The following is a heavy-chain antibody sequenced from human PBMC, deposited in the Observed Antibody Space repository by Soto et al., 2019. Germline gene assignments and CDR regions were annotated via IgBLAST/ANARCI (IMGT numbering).Heavy chain of an antibody. V-gene: IGHV3-73*02. J-gene: IGHJ4*02. Sequence: DVQLVESGGGLVQPGGSLKLSCAASEFTFSGSSMHWVRQASGKGLEWVGRIRSKTTNYATAYAASVKDRFTISRDDSKNTTYLQMSSLKSEDTVVYYCTPEGAGFKYWGLGTLVTVSS. CDR3: TPEGAGFKY. D-gene: IGHD1-26*01. CDR2: IRSKTTNYAT. CDR1: EFTFSGSS.